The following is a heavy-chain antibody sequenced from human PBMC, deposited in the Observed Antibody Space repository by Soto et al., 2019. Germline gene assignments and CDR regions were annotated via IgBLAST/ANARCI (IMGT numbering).Heavy chain of an antibody. J-gene: IGHJ4*02. D-gene: IGHD3-10*01. CDR2: IYWDDDK. CDR3: AHRAEGGFGELISPPFDY. V-gene: IGHV2-5*02. Sequence: QITLKESGPTLVKPTQTLTLTCTFSGFSLSTSGAGVGWIRQPPGKALERLALIYWDDDKRYNPSLERRLTITKVTAKDQEVPTTTTMDPVHTPPYYCAHRAEGGFGELISPPFDYWGQGTLVTFAS. CDR1: GFSLSTSGAG.